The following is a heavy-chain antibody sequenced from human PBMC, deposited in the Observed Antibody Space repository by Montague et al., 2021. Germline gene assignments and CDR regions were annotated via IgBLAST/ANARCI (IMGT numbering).Heavy chain of an antibody. D-gene: IGHD5-18*01. CDR1: GGSISSFY. V-gene: IGHV4-59*13. J-gene: IGHJ4*02. CDR3: ARGRGNSYVSFDS. Sequence: SETQSLTCTVSGGSISSFYWSWIRQPPEKGLELIAYIYYSGSAGGTTNYNPSLKSRVTISVDSSKNQLSLQLTSVTTADTAVYYCARGRGNSYVSFDSWGQGTLNSVSS. CDR2: IYYSGSAGGTT.